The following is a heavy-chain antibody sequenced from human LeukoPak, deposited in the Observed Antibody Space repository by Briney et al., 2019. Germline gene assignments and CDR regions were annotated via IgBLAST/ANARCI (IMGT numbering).Heavy chain of an antibody. CDR2: INPSGGST. J-gene: IGHJ6*03. D-gene: IGHD2-15*01. V-gene: IGHV1-46*01. CDR3: ARDSKGWGVVVAAQPMDV. CDR1: GYTFTSYY. Sequence: ASVKVSCKASGYTFTSYYMHWVRQAPGQGLEWMGIINPSGGSTSYAQKFQGRVTMTRDMSTSTVYMELSRLRSDDTAVYYCARDSKGWGVVVAAQPMDVWGKGTTVTISS.